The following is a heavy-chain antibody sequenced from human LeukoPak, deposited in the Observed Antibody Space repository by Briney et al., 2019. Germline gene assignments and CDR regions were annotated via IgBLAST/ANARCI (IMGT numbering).Heavy chain of an antibody. CDR2: INHSGGT. Sequence: SETLSLTCAVYGGSFSGYYCSWVRQPPGKGLEWIGGINHSGGTTYNPSLKSRVTISVETSKNQFSLKLSSVTAADTAVYYCASTLRTYYYESNGYYPLDYWGQGTLVTVSS. D-gene: IGHD3-22*01. J-gene: IGHJ4*02. CDR1: GGSFSGYY. CDR3: ASTLRTYYYESNGYYPLDY. V-gene: IGHV4-34*01.